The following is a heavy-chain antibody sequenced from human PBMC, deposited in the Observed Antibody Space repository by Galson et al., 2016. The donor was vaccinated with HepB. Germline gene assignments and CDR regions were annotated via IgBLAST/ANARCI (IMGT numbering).Heavy chain of an antibody. V-gene: IGHV4-34*01. D-gene: IGHD6-6*01. CDR2: INHSGDN. CDR1: GFTFSTAW. CDR3: ARVRPRRRGFIATRREPLDV. Sequence: LRLSCAASGFTFSTAWMTWVRQAPGKGLEWIGEINHSGDNIYNPSLKSRATISGDTAKNQITLRLTSVTAADTAIYYCARVRPRRRGFIATRREPLDVWGHGTSVTVSS. J-gene: IGHJ6*02.